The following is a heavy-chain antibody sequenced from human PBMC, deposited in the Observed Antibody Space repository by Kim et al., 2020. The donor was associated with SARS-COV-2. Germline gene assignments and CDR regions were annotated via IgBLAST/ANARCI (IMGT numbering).Heavy chain of an antibody. D-gene: IGHD2-21*02. CDR1: GFTFSSYG. J-gene: IGHJ6*02. CDR2: IWYDGSNK. CDR3: ARERLHMGDHTQYEKWGYYYYYGMDV. Sequence: GGSLRLSCAASGFTFSSYGMHWVRQAPGKGLEWVAVIWYDGSNKYYADSVKGRFTISRDNSKNTLYLQMNSLRAEDTAVYYCARERLHMGDHTQYEKWGYYYYYGMDVWGQGTTVTVSS. V-gene: IGHV3-33*01.